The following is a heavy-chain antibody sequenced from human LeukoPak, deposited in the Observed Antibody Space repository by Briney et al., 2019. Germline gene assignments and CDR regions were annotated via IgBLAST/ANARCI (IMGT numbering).Heavy chain of an antibody. CDR2: INHSGST. V-gene: IGHV4-34*01. CDR3: ARGDYDILTGYRYFDY. D-gene: IGHD3-9*01. Sequence: KSSETLSLTCAVYGGSFSGYYWSWIRQPPGKGLEWIGEINHSGSTNYNPSLKSRVTISVDTSKNQFSLKLSSVTAADTAVYYCARGDYDILTGYRYFDYWGQGTLVTVSS. CDR1: GGSFSGYY. J-gene: IGHJ4*02.